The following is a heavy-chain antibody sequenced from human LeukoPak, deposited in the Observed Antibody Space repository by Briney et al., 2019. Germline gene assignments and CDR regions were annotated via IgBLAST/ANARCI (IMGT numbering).Heavy chain of an antibody. J-gene: IGHJ4*02. CDR1: GATFSSYA. D-gene: IGHD1-7*01. Sequence: SVKVSCKASGATFSSYAISWVRQAPGQGLEWMGRIIPIFGTANYAQKFQGRVTITTDESTSTAYMELNSLRSEDTAVYYCARVGLELRGGLDYWGQGTLVTVSS. CDR3: ARVGLELRGGLDY. V-gene: IGHV1-69*05. CDR2: IIPIFGTA.